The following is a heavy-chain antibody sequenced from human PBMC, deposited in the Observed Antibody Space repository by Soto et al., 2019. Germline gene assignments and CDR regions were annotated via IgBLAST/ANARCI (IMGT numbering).Heavy chain of an antibody. CDR3: ARECHSYYYDSSGYYWDY. V-gene: IGHV1-3*01. J-gene: IGHJ4*02. CDR2: INAGNGNT. CDR1: GYTFTSYA. D-gene: IGHD3-22*01. Sequence: ASVKVSCKASGYTFTSYAMHWVRQAPGQRLEWMGWINAGNGNTKYSQKFQGRVTITRDTSASTAYMELSSLRSEDTAVYYCARECHSYYYDSSGYYWDYWGQGTLVTVSS.